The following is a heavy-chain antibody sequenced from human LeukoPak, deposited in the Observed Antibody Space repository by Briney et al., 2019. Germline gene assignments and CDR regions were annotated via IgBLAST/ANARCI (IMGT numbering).Heavy chain of an antibody. CDR2: IIPIFGTA. J-gene: IGHJ4*02. CDR1: GYTFTSYD. D-gene: IGHD3-22*01. V-gene: IGHV1-69*13. CDR3: ARDAPHYYDSSGYYFDY. Sequence: SVKVSCKASGYTFTSYDFNWVRQAPGQGLEWMGGIIPIFGTANYAQKFQGRVTITADESTSTAYMELSSLRSEDTAVYYCARDAPHYYDSSGYYFDYWGQGTLVTVSS.